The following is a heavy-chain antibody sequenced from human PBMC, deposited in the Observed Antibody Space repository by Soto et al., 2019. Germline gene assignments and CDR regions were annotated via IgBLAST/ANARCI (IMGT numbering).Heavy chain of an antibody. V-gene: IGHV1-18*04. CDR2: ISAYNGNT. Sequence: EASVKVSCKASGYTFTSYGISWVRQAPGQGLEWMGWISAYNGNTNYAQKLQGRVTMTTDTSTSTAYMELRSLRSDDTAVYYCARVVYYDSSGYGVDFDYWGQGTLVTVSS. CDR3: ARVVYYDSSGYGVDFDY. D-gene: IGHD3-22*01. J-gene: IGHJ4*02. CDR1: GYTFTSYG.